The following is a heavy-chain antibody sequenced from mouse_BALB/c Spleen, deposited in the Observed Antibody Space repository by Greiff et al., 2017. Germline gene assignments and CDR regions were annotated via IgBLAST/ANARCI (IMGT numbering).Heavy chain of an antibody. D-gene: IGHD1-1*01. CDR3: ARGVTTGVFDY. V-gene: IGHV5-6-5*01. Sequence: EVQLVESGGGLVKPGGSLKLSCAASGFTFSSYAMSWVRQTPEKRLEWVASISSGGSTYYPDSVKGRFTISRDNARNILYLQMSSLRSEDTAMYYCARGVTTGVFDYWGQGTTLTVSS. CDR1: GFTFSSYA. J-gene: IGHJ2*01. CDR2: ISSGGST.